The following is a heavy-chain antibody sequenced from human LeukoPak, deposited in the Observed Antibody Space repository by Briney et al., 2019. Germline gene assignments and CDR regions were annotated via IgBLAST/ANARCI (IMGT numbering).Heavy chain of an antibody. V-gene: IGHV1-2*02. CDR3: ARDCGDYVSWFDP. D-gene: IGHD4-17*01. Sequence: ASVKVSCKASGYTFSRYYMHWVRQAPGQGLEWMGWINCNSGGTDYAQKFQGRVTMTRDASVSTAYLELSSLTSDDTAVYYCARDCGDYVSWFDPWGRGTLVTVSS. J-gene: IGHJ5*02. CDR1: GYTFSRYY. CDR2: INCNSGGT.